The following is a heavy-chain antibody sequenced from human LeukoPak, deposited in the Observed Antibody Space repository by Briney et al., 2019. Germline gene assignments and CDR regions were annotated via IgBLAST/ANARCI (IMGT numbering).Heavy chain of an antibody. CDR1: GDSVSSKSAA. D-gene: IGHD6-19*01. Sequence: SQTLSLTCAISGDSVSSKSAAWHWIRQSPSRGLEWLGRTYYRYKWFNDYAVSVKSRITFNPDTSKNQFSLQLNSVTPEDTAVYYCARDRIAVTGSRWDAFDVWGQGTMVTVSS. V-gene: IGHV6-1*01. CDR3: ARDRIAVTGSRWDAFDV. CDR2: TYYRYKWFN. J-gene: IGHJ3*01.